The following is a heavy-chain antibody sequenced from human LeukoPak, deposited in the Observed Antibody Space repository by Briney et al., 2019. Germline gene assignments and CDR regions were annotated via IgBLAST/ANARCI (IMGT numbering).Heavy chain of an antibody. Sequence: SETLSLTCTVSGGPISSYYWSWIRQPPGKGLEWIGFIYYSGSTKYNPSLKSRVTISVDTSNNQFSLNVSSVTAADTAVYYCARHLDCSGGSCYSWYLDLWGRGTLVTVSS. CDR2: IYYSGST. J-gene: IGHJ2*01. CDR1: GGPISSYY. CDR3: ARHLDCSGGSCYSWYLDL. V-gene: IGHV4-59*08. D-gene: IGHD2-15*01.